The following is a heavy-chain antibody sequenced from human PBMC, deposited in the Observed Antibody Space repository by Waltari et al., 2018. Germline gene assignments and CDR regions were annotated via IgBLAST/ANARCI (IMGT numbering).Heavy chain of an antibody. CDR2: IYQSGRT. D-gene: IGHD3-16*01. Sequence: QLQLPESVSGLLKPSESLSLRCTVSGGSSRCHNWSWLRQPPGRGLEWIGYIYQSGRTNYNPSLKSRVTISKDMSKNQLSLTLTSVTAADTAIYYCARRFDYDYFDPWGQGTLVTVSS. CDR3: ARRFDYDYFDP. J-gene: IGHJ4*02. CDR1: GGSSRCHN. V-gene: IGHV4-59*08.